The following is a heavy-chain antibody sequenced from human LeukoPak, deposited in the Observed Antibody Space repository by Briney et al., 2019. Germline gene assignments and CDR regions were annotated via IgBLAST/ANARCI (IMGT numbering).Heavy chain of an antibody. CDR2: IYYNANT. CDR1: GASISTYY. D-gene: IGHD3-10*01. V-gene: IGHV4-59*12. Sequence: SETLSLTCTASGASISTYYWAWIRQPPGKGLEWIGYIYYNANTNYNPSLKSRVTISVDTSNNQFSLKLTSVNAADTAIYYCARDDDFYGSGRPRRYYMDVWGRGTTVTISS. J-gene: IGHJ6*03. CDR3: ARDDDFYGSGRPRRYYMDV.